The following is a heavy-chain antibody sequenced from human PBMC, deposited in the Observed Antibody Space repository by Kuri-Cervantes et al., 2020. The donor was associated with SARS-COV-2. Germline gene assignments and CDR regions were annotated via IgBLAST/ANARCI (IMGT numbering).Heavy chain of an antibody. Sequence: LRRYCTVSGGSISSGGYYWSWIRQPPGKGLEWIGYIYHSGSTYYNPSLKSRVTISVDRSKNQFSLKLSSVTAADTAVYYCARASMVRGVIFDYWGQGTLVTVSS. CDR1: GGSISSGGYY. V-gene: IGHV4-30-2*01. CDR3: ARASMVRGVIFDY. D-gene: IGHD3-10*01. CDR2: IYHSGST. J-gene: IGHJ4*02.